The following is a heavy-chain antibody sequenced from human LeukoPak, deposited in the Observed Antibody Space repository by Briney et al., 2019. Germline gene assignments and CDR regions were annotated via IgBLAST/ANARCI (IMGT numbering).Heavy chain of an antibody. CDR1: GYTFTGYY. CDR3: ARGASYGSGPNWFDP. J-gene: IGHJ5*02. V-gene: IGHV1-2*02. D-gene: IGHD3-10*01. CDR2: IIPNSGVT. Sequence: ASVKVSCKASGYTFTGYYMHWVRQAPGQGLEWMGWIIPNSGVTNYAQKFQGRVTMTTDTSISTAYMELTRLRSDDTAVYYCARGASYGSGPNWFDPWGQGTLVTVSS.